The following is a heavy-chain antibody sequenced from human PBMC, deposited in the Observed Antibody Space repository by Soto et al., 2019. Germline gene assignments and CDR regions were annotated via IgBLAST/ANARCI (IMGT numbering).Heavy chain of an antibody. Sequence: VQLQESGPGLVKPSGTLSLTCTVSGGSISTTNWWSWVRQSPGKGLEWIGEILHIGSTNYNPSLKSRVTISIDKSKNEFSLRLLSVTAADTAVYYCASCFVSDGLYNGGHPWGQGTLVSVSS. V-gene: IGHV4-4*02. CDR3: ASCFVSDGLYNGGHP. J-gene: IGHJ5*02. CDR1: GGSISTTNW. D-gene: IGHD2-8*01. CDR2: ILHIGST.